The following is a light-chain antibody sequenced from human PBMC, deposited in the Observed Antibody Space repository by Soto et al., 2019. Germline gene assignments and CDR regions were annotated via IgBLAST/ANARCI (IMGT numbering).Light chain of an antibody. V-gene: IGKV3-20*01. CDR2: GAS. CDR3: QQYGGTPPIT. CDR1: QSVSSSY. J-gene: IGKJ5*01. Sequence: EIVLTQSPGTLSLSPGERVTLSCRASQSVSSSYLAWYQQKPGQAPRLLIYGASSRATGIPDRFSGSGSAADFTLTISRLEPEDFAVYYCQQYGGTPPITFGQGTRLEIK.